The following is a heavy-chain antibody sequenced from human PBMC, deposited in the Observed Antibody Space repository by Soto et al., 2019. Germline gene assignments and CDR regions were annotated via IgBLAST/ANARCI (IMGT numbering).Heavy chain of an antibody. CDR1: GGSSSGYY. Sequence: SETLSLTCAVYGGSSSGYYWSWIRQPPGKGLEWIGEINHSGSTNYNPSLKSRVTISVDTSKNQFSLKLSSVTAADTAVYYCASGYFWSGSQAFDYWGQGTLVTVSS. CDR2: INHSGST. D-gene: IGHD3-3*01. CDR3: ASGYFWSGSQAFDY. J-gene: IGHJ4*02. V-gene: IGHV4-34*01.